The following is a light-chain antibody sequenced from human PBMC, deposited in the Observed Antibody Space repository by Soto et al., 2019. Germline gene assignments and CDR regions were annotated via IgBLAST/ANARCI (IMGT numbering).Light chain of an antibody. CDR1: SSDVGGYNY. Sequence: QSALTQPPSASGSPGQSVTISCTGTSSDVGGYNYVSWYRQHPGKAPKLMIYEVNKRPSGVPDRLSGSKSGNTASLTVSGLQAEDEADYYCTSYAGTNNFVIFGGGTNLTVL. V-gene: IGLV2-8*01. J-gene: IGLJ2*01. CDR3: TSYAGTNNFVI. CDR2: EVN.